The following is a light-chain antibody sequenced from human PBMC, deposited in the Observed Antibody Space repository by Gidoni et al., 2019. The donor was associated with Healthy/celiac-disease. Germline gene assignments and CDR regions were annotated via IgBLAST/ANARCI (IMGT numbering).Light chain of an antibody. V-gene: IGLV2-14*01. J-gene: IGLJ3*02. CDR3: SSYTSSSSWV. CDR2: EVS. Sequence: QSALTQPASVSGSPGQSITNSCTVTSSDVGGYNYVAWYQQHPGKAPKLMIYEVSNRPSGVSILFSGSKSGNTASLTISGLQAEDEADYDCSSYTSSSSWVFGGGIKLTVL. CDR1: SSDVGGYNY.